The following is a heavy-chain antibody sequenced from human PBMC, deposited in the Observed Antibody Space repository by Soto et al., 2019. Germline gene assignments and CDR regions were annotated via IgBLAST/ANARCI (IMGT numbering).Heavy chain of an antibody. CDR3: ARAAYDILTGYYNGGAFDI. J-gene: IGHJ3*02. V-gene: IGHV1-18*01. Sequence: ASVKVSCKASGYTFTSYGITWVRQAPGQGLEWMGWISAYNGNKNYVQTLQGRVTMTTDTSTSTAYMELRSLRSDDTAVYYCARAAYDILTGYYNGGAFDIWGQGTMVTVSS. D-gene: IGHD3-9*01. CDR1: GYTFTSYG. CDR2: ISAYNGNK.